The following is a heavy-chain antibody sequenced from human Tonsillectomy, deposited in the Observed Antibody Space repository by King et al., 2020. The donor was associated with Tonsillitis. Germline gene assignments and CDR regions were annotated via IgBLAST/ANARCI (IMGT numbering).Heavy chain of an antibody. Sequence: QLVQSGAEVKKPGASVKVSCKASGYTFTSYGISWVRQAPGQGLEWMGWISAYNGNTNYAQKLQGRVTMTTDTSTSTAYMELRSLRSDDTAVYYCARDQYDILTGYYKGYGMDVWGQGTTVTVSS. CDR2: ISAYNGNT. CDR1: GYTFTSYG. J-gene: IGHJ6*02. D-gene: IGHD3-9*01. CDR3: ARDQYDILTGYYKGYGMDV. V-gene: IGHV1-18*04.